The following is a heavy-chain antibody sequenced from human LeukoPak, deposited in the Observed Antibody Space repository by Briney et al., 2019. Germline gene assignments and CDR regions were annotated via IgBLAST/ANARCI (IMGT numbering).Heavy chain of an antibody. J-gene: IGHJ4*02. CDR2: IYHSGST. CDR3: ARDEGGSYSDY. V-gene: IGHV4-38-2*02. Sequence: SETLSLTCNVSGYSISSGYYWGWIRQPPAKGLEWIGSIYHSGSTYYNPSLKSRVTISVDTSKNQFSLKLSSVTAADTAVYYCARDEGGSYSDYWGQGTLVTVSS. CDR1: GYSISSGYY. D-gene: IGHD1-26*01.